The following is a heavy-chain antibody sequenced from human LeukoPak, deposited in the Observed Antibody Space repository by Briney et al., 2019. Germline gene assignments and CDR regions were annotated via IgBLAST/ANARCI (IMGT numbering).Heavy chain of an antibody. CDR2: IKSKTDGGTT. Sequence: GGSLRLSCAASGFTFSNAWMSWVRQAPGKGLEWVGRIKSKTDGGTTGYAAPVKGRFTISRDDSKNTLYLQMNSLKTEDTAVYYCTAFDSGSYNGFDYWGQGTLVTVSS. D-gene: IGHD1-26*01. V-gene: IGHV3-15*01. CDR3: TAFDSGSYNGFDY. CDR1: GFTFSNAW. J-gene: IGHJ4*02.